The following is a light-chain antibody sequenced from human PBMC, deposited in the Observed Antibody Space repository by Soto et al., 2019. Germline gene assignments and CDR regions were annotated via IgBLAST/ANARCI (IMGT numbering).Light chain of an antibody. CDR1: SSNVGNFNV. J-gene: IGLJ1*01. CDR2: DVS. V-gene: IGLV2-23*02. Sequence: QSALTQPASVSGSPGQSITISCTGTSSNVGNFNVVSWYQQHPGKAPKVIIYDVSERPSGVSHRLSGSKSGNTASLTISGLQAEDEADYYCCSNAGSGTNVFGTGTKVTVL. CDR3: CSNAGSGTNV.